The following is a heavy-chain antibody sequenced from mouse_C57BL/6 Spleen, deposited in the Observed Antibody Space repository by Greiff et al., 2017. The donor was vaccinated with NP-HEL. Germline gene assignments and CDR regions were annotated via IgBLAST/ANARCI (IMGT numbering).Heavy chain of an antibody. Sequence: QVQLQQSGPELVKPGASVKISCKASGYAFSSSWMNWVKQRPGKGLEWIGRIYPGDGDTNYNGKFKGKATLTADKSSSTAYMQLSSLTSEDSAVYFCALYDYPWFAYWGQGTLVTVSA. CDR3: ALYDYPWFAY. V-gene: IGHV1-82*01. CDR2: IYPGDGDT. CDR1: GYAFSSSW. D-gene: IGHD2-4*01. J-gene: IGHJ3*01.